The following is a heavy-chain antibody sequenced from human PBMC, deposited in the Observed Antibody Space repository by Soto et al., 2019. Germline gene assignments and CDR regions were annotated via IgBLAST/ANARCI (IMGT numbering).Heavy chain of an antibody. CDR1: GGTFSGYA. V-gene: IGHV1-69*01. J-gene: IGHJ4*02. CDR3: ARVGQQMDFDH. CDR2: FIPFFGSP. D-gene: IGHD6-13*01. Sequence: QVQLVQSGAEVKKPGSSVKVSCKASGGTFSGYAISWVRQAPGQRLEWMGAFIPFFGSPNYAQKFQGRLTITADDSTSTGYMELNSVTSDDTAVYYCARVGQQMDFDHWGQGTLVTVSS.